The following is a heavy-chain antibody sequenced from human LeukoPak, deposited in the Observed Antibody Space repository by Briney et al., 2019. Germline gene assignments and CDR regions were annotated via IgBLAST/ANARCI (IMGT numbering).Heavy chain of an antibody. V-gene: IGHV1-2*02. CDR2: IIPVFDTA. Sequence: GASVKVSCKASGDTFSNYDVTWVRQAPGQGLEWMGRIIPVFDTAKYAQNFQGRVTMTRDTSISTAYMELSRLRSDDTAVYYCARDITYGSGRGDYWGQGTLVTVSS. D-gene: IGHD3-10*01. CDR3: ARDITYGSGRGDY. CDR1: GDTFSNYD. J-gene: IGHJ4*02.